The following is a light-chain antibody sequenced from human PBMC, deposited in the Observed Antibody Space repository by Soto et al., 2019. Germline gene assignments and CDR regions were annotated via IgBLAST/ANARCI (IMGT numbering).Light chain of an antibody. CDR3: AAWDDSLNGPV. V-gene: IGLV2-14*02. CDR2: EVS. Sequence: QSVLTQPASVSGSPGQSITISCTGTSSDVGTYNLVSWYQQHPGKAPKLMIYEVSKRPSGVSDRFSGSKSGTSASLAISELQSEDEADYYCAAWDDSLNGPVFGGGTKLTVL. CDR1: SSDVGTYNL. J-gene: IGLJ3*02.